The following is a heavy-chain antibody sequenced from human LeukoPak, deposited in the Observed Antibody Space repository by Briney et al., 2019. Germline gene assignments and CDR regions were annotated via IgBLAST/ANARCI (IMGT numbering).Heavy chain of an antibody. CDR1: GYTFTSYG. J-gene: IGHJ4*02. CDR2: VSAYNGNT. Sequence: SSVKVSCKASGYTFTSYGISWVRQAPGQGLEWMGWVSAYNGNTNYAQKLQGRVTMTTDTSTSTACMELRSLRSDDTAVYYCARDLTRITMVRGVSTRCGYWGQGTLVTVSS. V-gene: IGHV1-18*01. CDR3: ARDLTRITMVRGVSTRCGY. D-gene: IGHD3-10*01.